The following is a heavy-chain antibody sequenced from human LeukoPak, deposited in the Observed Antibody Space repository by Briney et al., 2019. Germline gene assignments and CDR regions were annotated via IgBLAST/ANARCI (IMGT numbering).Heavy chain of an antibody. CDR2: INPHSGGR. D-gene: IGHD2-2*01. CDR1: GYTFTAYF. Sequence: GASVKVSCKASGYTFTAYFMRWVRQAPGQGLEWMGWINPHSGGRNYAQKFQGRVTMTRDTSISTAYMELSRLRSDDTAVYYCARGDRYCISTNCSPDYWGQGTLVTVSS. CDR3: ARGDRYCISTNCSPDY. J-gene: IGHJ4*02. V-gene: IGHV1-2*02.